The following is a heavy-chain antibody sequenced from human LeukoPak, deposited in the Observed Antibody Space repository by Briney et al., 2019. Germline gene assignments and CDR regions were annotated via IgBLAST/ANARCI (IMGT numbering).Heavy chain of an antibody. V-gene: IGHV1-18*01. CDR1: GYTFTSYG. Sequence: ASVKVSCKASGYTFTSYGISWVRQAPGQGLEWMGWISAYNGNTNYAQKLQGRVTMTTDTSTSTAYVELRSLRSDDTAVYYCAREGTYSSSMLDYWGQGTLVTVPS. J-gene: IGHJ4*02. CDR2: ISAYNGNT. CDR3: AREGTYSSSMLDY. D-gene: IGHD6-13*01.